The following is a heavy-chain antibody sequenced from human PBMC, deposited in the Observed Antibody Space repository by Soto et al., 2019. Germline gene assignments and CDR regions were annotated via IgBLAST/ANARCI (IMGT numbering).Heavy chain of an antibody. CDR1: GGTFSDLA. V-gene: IGHV1-69*01. Sequence: QVHLVQSVAEVKKPGSSVKVSCKTSGGTFSDLAFSWVRQAPRQGLEWVGGIIPLFGTPNYAREFQGRVSISADESSNPVYMELRSLRSEDTAVYYCASERVAEMATGGYFDNWGQGTLVTVSS. CDR3: ASERVAEMATGGYFDN. D-gene: IGHD5-12*01. J-gene: IGHJ4*02. CDR2: IIPLFGTP.